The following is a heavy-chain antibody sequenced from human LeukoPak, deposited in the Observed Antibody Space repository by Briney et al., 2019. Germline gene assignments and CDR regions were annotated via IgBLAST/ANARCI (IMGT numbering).Heavy chain of an antibody. V-gene: IGHV4-38-2*01. CDR2: IYHSGST. CDR3: ARLGRAIRYFDWLLYLDY. Sequence: KPSETLSLTCAVSGYSISSGYYWGWIRQPPGEGLEWIGSIYHSGSTYYNPSLKSRVTISVDTSKNQFSLKLSSVTAADTAVYYCARLGRAIRYFDWLLYLDYSGQGTLVTVSS. J-gene: IGHJ4*02. D-gene: IGHD3-9*01. CDR1: GYSISSGYY.